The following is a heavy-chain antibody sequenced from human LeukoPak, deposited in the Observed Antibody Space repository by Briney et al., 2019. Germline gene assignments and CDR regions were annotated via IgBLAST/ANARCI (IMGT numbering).Heavy chain of an antibody. V-gene: IGHV3-74*03. D-gene: IGHD2/OR15-2a*01. CDR3: VSFYETY. Sequence: GGSLRLSCVGSGFTISNYWMHWVRQAPGTGLMWVSRIHPDGRITTYADSVKGRFTISKDNAKNTVYLQMNNLRAEDTAVYYCVSFYETYWGRGTLVTVSS. J-gene: IGHJ4*02. CDR1: GFTISNYW. CDR2: IHPDGRIT.